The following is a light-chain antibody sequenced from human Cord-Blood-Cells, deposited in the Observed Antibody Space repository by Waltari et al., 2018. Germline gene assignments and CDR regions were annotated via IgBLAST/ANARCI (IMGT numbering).Light chain of an antibody. CDR2: DAS. CDR3: QQYDNLPYT. V-gene: IGKV1-33*01. Sequence: DLQMTQSPSSLSPSVGDRVTITCQASQDISTYLNWYQQKPGKAPKLLIYDASNLETGVPSRFSGSGSGTDFTFTISSLQPEDIATYYCQQYDNLPYTFGQGTKLEIK. CDR1: QDISTY. J-gene: IGKJ2*01.